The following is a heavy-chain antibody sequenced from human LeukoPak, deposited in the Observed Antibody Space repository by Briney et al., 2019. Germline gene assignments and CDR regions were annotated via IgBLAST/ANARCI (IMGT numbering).Heavy chain of an antibody. CDR2: INTNGNSA. J-gene: IGHJ4*02. Sequence: GGSLRLSCAVSGFTFSSYWMNWVRQVPGKGLVWVAHINTNGNSATYADSVKGRFTISRDNAKSTLYLQMNSLRAEDTAVYYCVKGSSDSRPYYFDSWGQGTLVTVSS. CDR3: VKGSSDSRPYYFDS. CDR1: GFTFSSYW. D-gene: IGHD3-22*01. V-gene: IGHV3-74*01.